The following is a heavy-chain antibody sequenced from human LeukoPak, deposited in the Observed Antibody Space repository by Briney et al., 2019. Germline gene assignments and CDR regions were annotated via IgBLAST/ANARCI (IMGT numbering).Heavy chain of an antibody. Sequence: GGSLRLSCAASGFTFSSYSMNWVRQAPGKGLEWVSSISSSSSYIYYADSVKGRFTVSRDNAKNSLYLQMNSLRAEDTAVYYCARDKTTYYYGSGSSTPFDYWGQGTLVTVSS. V-gene: IGHV3-21*01. D-gene: IGHD3-10*01. J-gene: IGHJ4*02. CDR3: ARDKTTYYYGSGSSTPFDY. CDR1: GFTFSSYS. CDR2: ISSSSSYI.